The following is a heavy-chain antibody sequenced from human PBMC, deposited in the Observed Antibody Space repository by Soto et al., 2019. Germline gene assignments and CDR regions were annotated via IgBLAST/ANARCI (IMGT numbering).Heavy chain of an antibody. D-gene: IGHD6-13*01. CDR2: IYFSGST. Sequence: TLSLTCTVSGGSISSGYYYWSWIRQPPGKGLEWIGYIYFSGSTYYNPSLKSRVTISVDTSKNQFSLKLSSVTAADTAVYYCARAWESIAAAGNWFDPWGQATLVTVSS. V-gene: IGHV4-30-4*01. CDR3: ARAWESIAAAGNWFDP. J-gene: IGHJ5*02. CDR1: GGSISSGYYY.